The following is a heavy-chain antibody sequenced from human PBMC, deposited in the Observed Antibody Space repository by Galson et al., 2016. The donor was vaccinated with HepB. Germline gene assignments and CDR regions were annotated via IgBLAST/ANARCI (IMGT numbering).Heavy chain of an antibody. V-gene: IGHV3-23*01. D-gene: IGHD2-2*01. J-gene: IGHJ3*02. Sequence: SLRLSCAASGFTFSSYGMNWVRQAPGKGLEWVSSISGRGVSTYYADSVRGRFTISRDTSKNTVYLQMHSLRAEDTAVYHCAKDRYCGSTSGIDAFDIWGQGTLVTVSS. CDR2: ISGRGVST. CDR1: GFTFSSYG. CDR3: AKDRYCGSTSGIDAFDI.